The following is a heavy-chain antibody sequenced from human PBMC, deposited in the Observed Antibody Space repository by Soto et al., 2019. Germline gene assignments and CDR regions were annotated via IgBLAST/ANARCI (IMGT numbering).Heavy chain of an antibody. CDR1: GFNLRSYR. CDR3: ARESEDLTSNFDY. Sequence: AGGSLRLSCAASGFNLRSYRMNWVRQAPGKGLEWVSSISGLISDTYYGDSMKGRFTISRDNAKNSLYLEMNSLRAEDTAVYYCARESEDLTSNFDYWGQGTLVTVSS. V-gene: IGHV3-21*06. CDR2: ISGLISDT. J-gene: IGHJ4*02.